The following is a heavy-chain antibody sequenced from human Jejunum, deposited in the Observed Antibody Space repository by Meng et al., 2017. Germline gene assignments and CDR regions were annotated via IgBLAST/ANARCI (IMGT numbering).Heavy chain of an antibody. D-gene: IGHD7-27*01. V-gene: IGHV4-61*08. Sequence: QVQLQESGPGLVRPSETLSLICAVSGGSVSSSGYQWGWIRQPPGKGLEWIRYASTNYNPSLKSRVTISVDTSKNQFSLKLTSVTAADTAVYYCARDHWGSLDYWGQGVLVTVSS. J-gene: IGHJ4*02. CDR3: ARDHWGSLDY. CDR1: GGSVSSSGYQ. CDR2: AST.